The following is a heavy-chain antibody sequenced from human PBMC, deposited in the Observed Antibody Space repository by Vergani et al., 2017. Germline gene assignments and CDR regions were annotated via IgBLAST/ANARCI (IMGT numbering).Heavy chain of an antibody. CDR2: INHSGST. J-gene: IGHJ4*02. D-gene: IGHD3-22*01. Sequence: QVQLQQWGAGLLKPSETLSLTCAVYGGSFCGYYWSWIRQPPGKGLEWIGEINHSGSTNYNPSLKSRVTISVDTSKNQFSLKLSSVTAADTAVYYCARGIVVVIWGQGTLVTVSS. V-gene: IGHV4-34*01. CDR3: ARGIVVVI. CDR1: GGSFCGYY.